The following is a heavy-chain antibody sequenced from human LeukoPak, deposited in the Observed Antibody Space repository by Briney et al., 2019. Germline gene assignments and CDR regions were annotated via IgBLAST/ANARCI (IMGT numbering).Heavy chain of an antibody. Sequence: ASVKVSCKASGYTFTGYYMHWARQAPGQGLEWMGWINPNSGGTNYAQEFQGRVTMTRDTSISTAYMELSRLRSDDTAVYYCARDPYSSGWYKRGTRTEFDYWGQGTLVTVSS. D-gene: IGHD6-19*01. J-gene: IGHJ4*02. CDR1: GYTFTGYY. CDR2: INPNSGGT. CDR3: ARDPYSSGWYKRGTRTEFDY. V-gene: IGHV1-2*02.